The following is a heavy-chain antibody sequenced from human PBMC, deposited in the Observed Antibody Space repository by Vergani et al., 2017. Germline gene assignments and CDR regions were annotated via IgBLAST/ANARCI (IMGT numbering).Heavy chain of an antibody. Sequence: QVQLQESGPGLVKPSETLSLTCTVSGGSISSYYWSWIRQPPGKGLEWIGCIYYSGSTNYNPSLKSRVTISVDTSKNQFSLKLSSVTAADTAVYYCARGGYDILTADYWGQGTLVTVSS. CDR3: ARGGYDILTADY. CDR1: GGSISSYY. V-gene: IGHV4-59*01. CDR2: IYYSGST. J-gene: IGHJ4*02. D-gene: IGHD3-9*01.